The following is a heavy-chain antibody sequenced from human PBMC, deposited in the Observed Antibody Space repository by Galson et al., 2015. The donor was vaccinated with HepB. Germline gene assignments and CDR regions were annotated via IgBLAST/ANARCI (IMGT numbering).Heavy chain of an antibody. Sequence: QVQLQESGPRLVKPSQTLSLTCTVSGDSISSGYYYWTWIRQPPGKGLEWIGYIYDTGSTYYNASLKSRVTISIDTSKNQFSLRLSSVTAADTAVYYCARDQHGGNSPHYYYYMDVWGKGTTVTVSS. D-gene: IGHD4-23*01. J-gene: IGHJ6*03. V-gene: IGHV4-30-4*01. CDR2: IYDTGST. CDR1: GDSISSGYYY. CDR3: ARDQHGGNSPHYYYYMDV.